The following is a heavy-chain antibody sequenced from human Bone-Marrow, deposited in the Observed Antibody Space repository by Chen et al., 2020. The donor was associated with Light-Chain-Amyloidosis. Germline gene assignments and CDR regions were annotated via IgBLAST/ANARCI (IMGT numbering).Heavy chain of an antibody. V-gene: IGHV3-23*01. Sequence: EVRLLESGGDLVQPGESLRLSCVASGFSFKDHAMNWVRQAPGQGLEWVSSISESRSNTDYIDSVRGRFTISTDNYNNILFLQLRSLRVEDTAVYYCAKQYLIGGWGQGTLITVSS. J-gene: IGHJ4*02. D-gene: IGHD2-2*02. CDR1: GFSFKDHA. CDR3: AKQYLIGG. CDR2: ISESRSNT.